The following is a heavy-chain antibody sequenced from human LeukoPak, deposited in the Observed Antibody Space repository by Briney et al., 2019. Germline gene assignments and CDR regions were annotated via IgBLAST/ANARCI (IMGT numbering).Heavy chain of an antibody. CDR3: ARDLGYCTNGVCHTRFDY. CDR2: IKEDGSER. D-gene: IGHD2-8*01. J-gene: IGHJ4*02. V-gene: IGHV3-7*03. Sequence: GGSLRLSCEGSAFIFSGHWMNWVRQTPGKGLEWVASIKEDGSERHVDSVKGRFSISRDNTKGSLFLQLNSLRAEDAAVYYCARDLGYCTNGVCHTRFDYWGQGTLVTVSS. CDR1: AFIFSGHW.